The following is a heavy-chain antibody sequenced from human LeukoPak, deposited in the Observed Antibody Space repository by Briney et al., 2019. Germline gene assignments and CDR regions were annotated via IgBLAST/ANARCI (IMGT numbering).Heavy chain of an antibody. J-gene: IGHJ4*02. Sequence: GGSLRLSCAASGFTFSIYSMNWVRQGPGKGLEWVSYISSGGSTMYYADSVRGRFTVSRDNAKNSLYLEMNSLRAEDTAVYYCARGEQEMATMSIDYWGQGSLVTVSS. D-gene: IGHD5-24*01. CDR2: ISSGGSTM. V-gene: IGHV3-48*01. CDR3: ARGEQEMATMSIDY. CDR1: GFTFSIYS.